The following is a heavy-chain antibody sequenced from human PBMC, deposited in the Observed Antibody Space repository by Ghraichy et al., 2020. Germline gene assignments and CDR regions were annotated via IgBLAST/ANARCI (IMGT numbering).Heavy chain of an antibody. J-gene: IGHJ2*01. V-gene: IGHV4-59*01. D-gene: IGHD2-21*01. CDR3: ARVQGAYCGGDCHHQHFYWYFDL. Sequence: SETLSLTCTVSGGSISSYYWSWIRQPPGKGLEWIGYIYYSGSTNYNPSLKSRVTISVDTSKNQFSLKLSSVTAADTAVYYCARVQGAYCGGDCHHQHFYWYFDLWGRGTLVTVSS. CDR1: GGSISSYY. CDR2: IYYSGST.